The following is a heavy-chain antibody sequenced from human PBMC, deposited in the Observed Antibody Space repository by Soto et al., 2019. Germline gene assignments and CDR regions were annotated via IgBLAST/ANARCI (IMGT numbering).Heavy chain of an antibody. CDR3: ARGANYYDTEY. V-gene: IGHV1-69*13. D-gene: IGHD3-22*01. J-gene: IGHJ4*02. CDR2: IIPIFGTA. CDR1: GGTFSSYA. Sequence: ASVKVSCKASGGTFSSYAISWVRQAPGQGLEWMGGIIPIFGTANYAQKFQGRVTITADESTSTAYMELSSLRSADTAVYYCARGANYYDTEYWGQGTLVTVSS.